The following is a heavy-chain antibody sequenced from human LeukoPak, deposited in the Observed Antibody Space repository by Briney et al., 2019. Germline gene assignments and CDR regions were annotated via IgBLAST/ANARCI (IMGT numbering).Heavy chain of an antibody. Sequence: GGSLRLSCAASGFTFSSYSMNWVRQAPGKGLEWVSGMSGRNGSTYYADSVKGRFTISRDNSKNMLFLQMNSLRAEDTAVYYCAKQVACSGGSCYLNWLDPWGQGTLVTVSS. CDR3: AKQVACSGGSCYLNWLDP. J-gene: IGHJ5*02. CDR1: GFTFSSYS. CDR2: MSGRNGST. V-gene: IGHV3-23*01. D-gene: IGHD2-15*01.